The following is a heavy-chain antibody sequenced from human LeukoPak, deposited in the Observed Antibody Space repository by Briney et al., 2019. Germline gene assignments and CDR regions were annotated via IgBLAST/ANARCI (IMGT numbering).Heavy chain of an antibody. Sequence: GGSLRLSCAASGFTFSSYEMNWVRQAPGKGREWVSYISSSGSTMYYADSVKGRFTISRDNAKNSLYLQMNSLRAEDTAVYYCARGASGSSGYYFDYWGQGTLVTVSS. CDR2: ISSSGSTM. J-gene: IGHJ4*02. CDR1: GFTFSSYE. CDR3: ARGASGSSGYYFDY. V-gene: IGHV3-48*03. D-gene: IGHD3-22*01.